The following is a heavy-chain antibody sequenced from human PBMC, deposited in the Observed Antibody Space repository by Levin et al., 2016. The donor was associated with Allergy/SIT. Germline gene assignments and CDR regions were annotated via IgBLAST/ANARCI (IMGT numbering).Heavy chain of an antibody. D-gene: IGHD5-18*01. CDR3: ARLTGGGYSYGPHDAFDI. CDR2: INPNSGGT. J-gene: IGHJ3*02. Sequence: WVRQAPGQGLEWMGWINPNSGGTNYAQKFQGRVTMTRDTSISTAYLQWSSLKASDTAMYYCARLTGGGYSYGPHDAFDIWGQGTMVTVSS. V-gene: IGHV1-2*02.